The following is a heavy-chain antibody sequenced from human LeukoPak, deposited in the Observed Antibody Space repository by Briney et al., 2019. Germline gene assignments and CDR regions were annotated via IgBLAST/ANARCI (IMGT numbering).Heavy chain of an antibody. CDR2: INPSGGST. Sequence: ASVKVSCKASGYTFTSYYMHWVRQAPGQGLEWMGIINPSGGSTSYAQKFQGRVTMTRNTSISTAYMELSSLRSEDTAVYYCVRDPGYYYGSGSRYRWFDPWGQGTLVTVSS. J-gene: IGHJ5*02. D-gene: IGHD3-10*01. CDR1: GYTFTSYY. CDR3: VRDPGYYYGSGSRYRWFDP. V-gene: IGHV1-46*01.